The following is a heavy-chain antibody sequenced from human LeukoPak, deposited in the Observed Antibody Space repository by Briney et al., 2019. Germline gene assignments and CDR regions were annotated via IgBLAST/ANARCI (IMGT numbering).Heavy chain of an antibody. J-gene: IGHJ4*02. V-gene: IGHV3-30*18. CDR3: AKGPLRGTAAAIDY. D-gene: IGHD2-2*01. Sequence: GGSLRLSCAASGFTFNNYGMHWVRQAPGKGLEWVAVISYDGRNKHYPDSVKGRFTISRDISTDTLWLQMDSLRTEDTAVSYCAKGPLRGTAAAIDYWGQGTLVTVSS. CDR1: GFTFNNYG. CDR2: ISYDGRNK.